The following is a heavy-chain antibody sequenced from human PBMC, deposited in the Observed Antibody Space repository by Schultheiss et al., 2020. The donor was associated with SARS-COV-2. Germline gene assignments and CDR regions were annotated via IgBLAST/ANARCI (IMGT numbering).Heavy chain of an antibody. Sequence: GGSLRLSCAASGFTFSSYSMNWVRQAPGKGLEWVSSISSSSSYIYYADSVKGRFTISRDNSKNTLYLQMNSLRAEDTAVYYCARDLAAPGPLLYYYQYMDVWGKGTTVTVSS. CDR3: ARDLAAPGPLLYYYQYMDV. CDR1: GFTFSSYS. D-gene: IGHD6-6*01. CDR2: ISSSSSYI. J-gene: IGHJ6*03. V-gene: IGHV3-21*04.